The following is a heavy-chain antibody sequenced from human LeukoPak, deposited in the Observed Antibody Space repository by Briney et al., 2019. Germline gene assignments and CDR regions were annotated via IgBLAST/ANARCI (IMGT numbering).Heavy chain of an antibody. CDR1: GYTLTELS. J-gene: IGHJ2*01. V-gene: IGHV1-24*01. CDR3: ATVGFLGSESEDVFGYFDL. D-gene: IGHD3-10*01. CDR2: FDPEDGET. Sequence: ASVKVSCKVSGYTLTELSMHWVRQAPGKGLEWMGGFDPEDGETIYAQKFQGRVTMTEDTSTDTAYMELSSLRSEDTGVYSCATVGFLGSESEDVFGYFDLWGPGTLVTVSS.